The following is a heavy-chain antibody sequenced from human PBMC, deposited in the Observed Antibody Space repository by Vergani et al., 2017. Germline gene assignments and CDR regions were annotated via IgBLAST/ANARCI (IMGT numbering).Heavy chain of an antibody. V-gene: IGHV3-23*01. CDR1: GFTFIMHA. J-gene: IGHJ3*02. CDR2: LSASDRRT. CDR3: AKVGRSEVSGTFGAFDI. D-gene: IGHD6-19*01. Sequence: EVQLLESGGDLVQPGGSLRLSCAASGFTFIMHAMSWVRQAPGKGLEWVSTLSASDRRTHYAVSVKGRFTISRDISKNTLFLHMNSLRPEDTAVYYCAKVGRSEVSGTFGAFDIWGQGTMVTVSS.